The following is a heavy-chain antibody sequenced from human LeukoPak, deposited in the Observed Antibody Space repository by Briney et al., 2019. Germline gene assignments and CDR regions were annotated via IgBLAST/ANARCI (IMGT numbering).Heavy chain of an antibody. CDR2: ISAYNGNT. D-gene: IGHD6-6*01. CDR1: GYTFTSYG. V-gene: IGHV1-18*01. Sequence: ASVKVSCKASGYTFTSYGISWVRQAPGQGLEWMGWISAYNGNTNYAQKLQGRVTMTTDTSTSAAYMELRSLRSDDTAVYYCARDPSSIAARPSRFDPWGQGTLVTVSS. J-gene: IGHJ5*02. CDR3: ARDPSSIAARPSRFDP.